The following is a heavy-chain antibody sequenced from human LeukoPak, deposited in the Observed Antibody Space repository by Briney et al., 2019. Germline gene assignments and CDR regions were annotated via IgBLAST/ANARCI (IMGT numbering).Heavy chain of an antibody. V-gene: IGHV3-7*01. CDR2: IKQDGSEK. D-gene: IGHD6-13*01. J-gene: IGHJ6*03. CDR3: ARDHSSSWVDYYMDV. CDR1: GFTFSNFW. Sequence: GGSLRLSCAASGFTFSNFWMTWVRQAPGKGLEWMANIKQDGSEKYYVDSVKGRFTISRDIAKNSLYLQMNSLRAEDTAVYYCARDHSSSWVDYYMDVWGKGTTVTVSS.